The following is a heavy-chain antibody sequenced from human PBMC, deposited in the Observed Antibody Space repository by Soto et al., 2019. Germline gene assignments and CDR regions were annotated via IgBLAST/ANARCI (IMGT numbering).Heavy chain of an antibody. CDR3: GRDRFAGGSGSDTL. CDR2: IYYSGST. D-gene: IGHD3-10*01. J-gene: IGHJ4*02. CDR1: GGSISSYY. V-gene: IGHV4-59*01. Sequence: SETLSLTCTVSGGSISSYYWSWIRQPPGKGLEWIGYIYYSGSTNYNPSLKSRVTISVDTSKNQFSLKLSSVTAADTAVFYCGRDRFAGGSGSDTLWGQGTLVTVSS.